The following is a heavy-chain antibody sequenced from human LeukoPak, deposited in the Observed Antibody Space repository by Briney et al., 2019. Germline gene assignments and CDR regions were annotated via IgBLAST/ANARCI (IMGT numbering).Heavy chain of an antibody. J-gene: IGHJ6*02. CDR3: AKGDSSGWYRPYYYYGRDV. CDR2: ISDSGDST. Sequence: GGSLRLSCAASGFTFNNYAMNWVRQAPGKGLEWVSTISDSGDSTYYVDSVKGRFTISRDNSKKTLYLQMDSLRAEDTAVYYCAKGDSSGWYRPYYYYGRDVWGQGTTVTVSS. CDR1: GFTFNNYA. D-gene: IGHD6-19*01. V-gene: IGHV3-23*01.